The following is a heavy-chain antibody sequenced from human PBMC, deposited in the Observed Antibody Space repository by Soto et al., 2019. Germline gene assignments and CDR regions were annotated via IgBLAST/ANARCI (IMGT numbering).Heavy chain of an antibody. CDR2: IYYSGST. J-gene: IGHJ4*02. CDR3: ASRYGGNFDY. D-gene: IGHD1-26*01. V-gene: IGHV4-59*01. Sequence: QVQLQESGPGLVKPSETLSLTCTVSGGSISSYYWSWIRQPPGKGLEWIGYIYYSGSTNYNPSLKRRVTKSVDRSKNQFSLKLSSVTAADTAVYYCASRYGGNFDYWGQGTLVTVSS. CDR1: GGSISSYY.